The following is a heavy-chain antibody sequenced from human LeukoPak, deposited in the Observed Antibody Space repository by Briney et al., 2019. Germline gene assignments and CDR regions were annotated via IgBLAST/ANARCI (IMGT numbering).Heavy chain of an antibody. Sequence: GASVKVSCKVSGYTLTELSMHWVRQAPGKGLEWMGGFDPEDVETIYAQKLQGIVTMTEDTSTDTAYMELSSLRSEDTAVYYCATVRELPGYYFDYWGQGTLVTVSS. V-gene: IGHV1-24*01. CDR2: FDPEDVET. D-gene: IGHD1-26*01. CDR1: GYTLTELS. J-gene: IGHJ4*02. CDR3: ATVRELPGYYFDY.